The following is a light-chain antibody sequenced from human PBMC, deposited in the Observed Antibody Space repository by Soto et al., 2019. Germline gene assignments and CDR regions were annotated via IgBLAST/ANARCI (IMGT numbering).Light chain of an antibody. V-gene: IGLV2-14*01. CDR2: EVT. CDR1: SSDIGGYNF. J-gene: IGLJ2*01. Sequence: QSALTQPASVSGSPGQSITISCTGTSSDIGGYNFVSWYQQHPGKAPKLMIYEVTNRPSGISNRFSGSKSGNTASLTISGVQPEDEADYYCSSYRTLTTLVFGGGIKLTVL. CDR3: SSYRTLTTLV.